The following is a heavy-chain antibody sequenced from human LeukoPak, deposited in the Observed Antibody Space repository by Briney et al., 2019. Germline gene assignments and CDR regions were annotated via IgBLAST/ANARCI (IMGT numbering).Heavy chain of an antibody. CDR3: AKGTYGDYRENWFDP. V-gene: IGHV3-23*01. CDR1: GLTFSKFA. J-gene: IGHJ5*02. D-gene: IGHD4-17*01. CDR2: ISGSGGST. Sequence: PGGSLRLSCEVSGLTFSKFAMSWVRQAPGKGLEWVSAISGSGGSTYYADSVKGRFTISRDNSKNTLSLQMNSLRVEDTAVYYCAKGTYGDYRENWFDPWGQGTLVTVSS.